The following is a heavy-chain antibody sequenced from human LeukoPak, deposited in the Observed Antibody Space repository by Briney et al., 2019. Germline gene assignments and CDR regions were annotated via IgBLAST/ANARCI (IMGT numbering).Heavy chain of an antibody. CDR3: ARDAVDTANAV. V-gene: IGHV3-74*01. Sequence: GGSLRLSCAASGFTFTTYWMHWVRQAPGKGLVWVSHINSDGSITSYADSVKGRFTISRDNAKNTLYLRMNSLRAEDTAVYYCARDAVDTANAVWGQGTTVTVSS. CDR1: GFTFTTYW. D-gene: IGHD5-18*01. J-gene: IGHJ6*02. CDR2: INSDGSIT.